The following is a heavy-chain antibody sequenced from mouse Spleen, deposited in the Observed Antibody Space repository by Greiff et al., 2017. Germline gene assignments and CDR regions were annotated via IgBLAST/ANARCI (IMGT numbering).Heavy chain of an antibody. D-gene: IGHD2-1*01. J-gene: IGHJ3*01. CDR1: GYTFTDYN. CDR2: INPNNGGT. V-gene: IGHV1-18*01. Sequence: VQLQQSGPELVKPGASVKIPCKASGYTFTDYNMDWVKQSHGKSLEWIGDINPNNGGTIYNQKFKGKATLTVDKSSSTAYMELRSLTSEDTAVYYCARYGGNWGWFAYWGQGTLVTVSA. CDR3: ARYGGNWGWFAY.